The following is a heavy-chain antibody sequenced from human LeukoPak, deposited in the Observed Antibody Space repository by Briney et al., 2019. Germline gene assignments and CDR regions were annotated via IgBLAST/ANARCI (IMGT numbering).Heavy chain of an antibody. CDR2: INHSGST. Sequence: SETLSLTCAVYGGSFSGYYWSWIRQPPGKGLEWIGEINHSGSTNYNPSLKSRVTISVDTSKNQSSLKLSSVTAADTAVYYCAGLVGAQDRRDYYGMDVWGQGTTVTVSS. CDR1: GGSFSGYY. CDR3: AGLVGAQDRRDYYGMDV. D-gene: IGHD1-26*01. V-gene: IGHV4-34*01. J-gene: IGHJ6*02.